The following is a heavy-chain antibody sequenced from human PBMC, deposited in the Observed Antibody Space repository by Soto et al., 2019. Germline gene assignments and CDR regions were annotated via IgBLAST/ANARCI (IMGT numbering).Heavy chain of an antibody. CDR1: GFTFSNAW. D-gene: IGHD3-3*01. J-gene: IGHJ6*02. CDR2: IKSKTDGGTT. Sequence: GGSLRLSCAASGFTFSNAWMNWVRQAPGKGLEWVGRIKSKTDGGTTDYTAPVKGRFTISRDDSKNTQYLQMNSLKTEDTAVYYCTTTSGYYINYYYYGMDVWGQGTTVTVSS. V-gene: IGHV3-15*07. CDR3: TTTSGYYINYYYYGMDV.